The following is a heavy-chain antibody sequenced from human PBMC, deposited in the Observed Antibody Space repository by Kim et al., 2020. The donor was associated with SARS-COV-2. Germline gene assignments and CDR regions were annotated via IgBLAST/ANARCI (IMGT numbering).Heavy chain of an antibody. CDR3: ARHEAAANSGFDS. CDR2: IYYSGTT. Sequence: SETLSLTCTVSGASVTSSGYYWGWIRQTPGKELEWIGSIYYSGTTYYNPSLVSRVTISVDTSKNQFSLKLTSVTAADTAVYSCARHEAAANSGFDSWGQGTLVTVSS. V-gene: IGHV4-39*01. J-gene: IGHJ4*02. CDR1: GASVTSSGYY. D-gene: IGHD6-13*01.